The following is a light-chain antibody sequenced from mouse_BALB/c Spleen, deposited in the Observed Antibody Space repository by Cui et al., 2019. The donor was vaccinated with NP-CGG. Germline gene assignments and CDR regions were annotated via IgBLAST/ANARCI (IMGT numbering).Light chain of an antibody. CDR3: ALWYSNHWV. CDR1: TGAVTTSNY. CDR2: GTN. Sequence: HAVVTQEFALTTSPGETVTLTCRSNTGAVTTSNYANWVQEKPDHLFTGLIGGTNNRAPGVPARFSGSLIGDKAALTITGAQTEDEAIYFCALWYSNHWVFGGGTKLTVL. V-gene: IGLV1*01. J-gene: IGLJ1*01.